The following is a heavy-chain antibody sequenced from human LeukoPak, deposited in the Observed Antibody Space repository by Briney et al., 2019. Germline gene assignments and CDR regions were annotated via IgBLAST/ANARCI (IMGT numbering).Heavy chain of an antibody. J-gene: IGHJ6*02. CDR2: INAYNGNT. CDR1: GYTFTSYG. V-gene: IGHV1-18*01. CDR3: AREGGSGDYYYGMDV. D-gene: IGHD1-26*01. Sequence: ASVKVSCKASGYTFTSYGISWVRQAPGQGLEWMGWINAYNGNTNYAQKLQGRVTMTTDTSTSTAYMELRSLRSDDTAVYYCAREGGSGDYYYGMDVWGQGTTVTVSS.